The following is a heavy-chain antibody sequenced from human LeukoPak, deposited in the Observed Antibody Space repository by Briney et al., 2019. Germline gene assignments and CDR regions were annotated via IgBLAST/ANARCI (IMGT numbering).Heavy chain of an antibody. CDR3: ARDPSGRASHLDY. V-gene: IGHV3-11*04. J-gene: IGHJ4*02. D-gene: IGHD3-10*01. CDR2: ISNGGSTT. Sequence: GGSLRLSCAASGFTFSDYYMSWIRQAPGKGLEWVAYISNGGSTTYYADSVRGRFTISRDNAKNSMYLQMNSLRDEDMAVYYCARDPSGRASHLDYWGQGTLVTVSS. CDR1: GFTFSDYY.